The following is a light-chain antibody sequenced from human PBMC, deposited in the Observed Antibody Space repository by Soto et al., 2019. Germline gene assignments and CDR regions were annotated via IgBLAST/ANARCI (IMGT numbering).Light chain of an antibody. Sequence: QSVLPQPASVSGSPGESSTISCTGSSSEVGGYNYVSWYQQHPGKAPKLMLYDVSNRPSGVSNRFSGSKSGNTASLTISGLQAEDEADYYCSSYTSSSTLIVFRTGTKVTVL. CDR2: DVS. CDR1: SSEVGGYNY. CDR3: SSYTSSSTLIV. J-gene: IGLJ1*01. V-gene: IGLV2-14*01.